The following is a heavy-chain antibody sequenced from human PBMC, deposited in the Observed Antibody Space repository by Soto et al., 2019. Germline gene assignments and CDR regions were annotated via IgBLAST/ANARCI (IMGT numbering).Heavy chain of an antibody. CDR2: IWDDGSNK. J-gene: IGHJ6*02. Sequence: QVQLVESGGGVVQPGRSLRLSCAASGFTFSSYGMHWVRQAPGKGLEWVAVIWDDGSNKYYADSVKGRFTISRDNSKNTLYLQMNSLRAEDTAVYYCAREVYYSSSFSGMDVWGQGTTVTVSS. CDR1: GFTFSSYG. D-gene: IGHD6-13*01. CDR3: AREVYYSSSFSGMDV. V-gene: IGHV3-33*01.